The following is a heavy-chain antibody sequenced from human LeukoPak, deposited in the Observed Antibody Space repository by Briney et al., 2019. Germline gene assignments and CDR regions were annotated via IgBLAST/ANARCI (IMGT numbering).Heavy chain of an antibody. Sequence: PSETLSLTCTVSGGSTSSSDYYWGWIRQPPDEGLEWIASIRYSGDTYYNPSLKSRVTISVDTSKNQFSLKLNSVTAADTAIYYCARKPIFASARHWYYFDNWGQGTLVTVSS. CDR2: IRYSGDT. V-gene: IGHV4-39*01. CDR3: ARKPIFASARHWYYFDN. J-gene: IGHJ4*02. D-gene: IGHD3-10*01. CDR1: GGSTSSSDYY.